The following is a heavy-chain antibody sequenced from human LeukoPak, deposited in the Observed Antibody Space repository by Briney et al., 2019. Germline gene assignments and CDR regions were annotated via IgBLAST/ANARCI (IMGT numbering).Heavy chain of an antibody. V-gene: IGHV1-2*02. CDR1: GYTFTGYY. Sequence: GASVKVSCKASGYTFTGYYVHWVRQAPGQGLEWMGWINPNSGGTNYAQKFQGRVTMTRDTSISTAYMELSGLTSDDTAVYYCARDDAGGSGWYFGRWGQGTLVTVSS. CDR2: INPNSGGT. CDR3: ARDDAGGSGWYFGR. J-gene: IGHJ4*02. D-gene: IGHD6-25*01.